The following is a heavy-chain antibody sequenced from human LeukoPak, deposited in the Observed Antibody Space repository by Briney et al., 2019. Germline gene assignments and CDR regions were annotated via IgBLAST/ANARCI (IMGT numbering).Heavy chain of an antibody. CDR1: GGSISSSSYY. CDR2: IYYSGST. D-gene: IGHD2-8*01. Sequence: PSETLSLTCTVSGGSISSSSYYWGWIRQPPGKGLEWIGSIYYSGSTYYNPSLKSRVTISVDTSKNQFSLKLTSVTAADTAVYYCARENCADGVCDRGGRNWCDPWGQGTLVTVSS. CDR3: ARENCADGVCDRGGRNWCDP. J-gene: IGHJ5*02. V-gene: IGHV4-39*02.